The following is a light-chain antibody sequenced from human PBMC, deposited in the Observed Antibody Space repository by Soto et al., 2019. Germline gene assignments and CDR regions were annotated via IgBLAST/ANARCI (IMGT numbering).Light chain of an antibody. CDR3: QHLTAYPIT. J-gene: IGKJ5*01. CDR2: FVS. Sequence: DIQLSQSPSFVCASIGDRVTITCRASQDINKYLAWYQQKPGEAPKLLIYFVSTLQSGVPSSFSGSGSGTEFTLTISDLQPEDFATYYCQHLTAYPITFGQGTRLEIK. V-gene: IGKV1-9*01. CDR1: QDINKY.